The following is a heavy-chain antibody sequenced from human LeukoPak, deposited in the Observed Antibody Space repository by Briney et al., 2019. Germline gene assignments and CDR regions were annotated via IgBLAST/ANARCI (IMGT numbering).Heavy chain of an antibody. J-gene: IGHJ4*02. CDR1: GWSFSTYW. CDR2: INEVGSDT. Sequence: GGSLRLSCAVSGWSFSTYWMSWVRQVPGKGLEWVSSINEVGSDTRYADSVRGRFTISRDNSKNSLYLQMNSLRAEDTAVYYCAREPGQLGTFDHWGQGTLVTVSS. V-gene: IGHV3-7*01. D-gene: IGHD7-27*01. CDR3: AREPGQLGTFDH.